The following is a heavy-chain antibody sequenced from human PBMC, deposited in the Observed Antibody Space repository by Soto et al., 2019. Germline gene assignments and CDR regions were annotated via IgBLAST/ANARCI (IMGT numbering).Heavy chain of an antibody. V-gene: IGHV1-18*04. CDR1: GYTLTNHG. Sequence: ASVKVSCKTSGYTLTNHGINWVRQAPGQGLEWMGWINPYNANTNYAQKLQGRVTMTTDTSTSTAYMDLRSLTSDDTAVYYCARDRVAGIWGDAFDIWGQGTMVTVSS. CDR2: INPYNANT. D-gene: IGHD3-16*01. CDR3: ARDRVAGIWGDAFDI. J-gene: IGHJ3*02.